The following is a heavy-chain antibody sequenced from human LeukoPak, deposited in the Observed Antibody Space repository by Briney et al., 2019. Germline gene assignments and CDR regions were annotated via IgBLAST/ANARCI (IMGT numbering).Heavy chain of an antibody. J-gene: IGHJ4*02. CDR3: VKDVGVGASYFDN. V-gene: IGHV3-30*02. D-gene: IGHD1-26*01. Sequence: GGSLRLSCAASGFTFSSCGMHWVRQSRAMGLEWVAYIRYDGSDKYYIDSVKGRFTIARDNPKETLYLQMTSLSHDDTAVYFCVKDVGVGASYFDNWGQGTLVAVSS. CDR2: IRYDGSDK. CDR1: GFTFSSCG.